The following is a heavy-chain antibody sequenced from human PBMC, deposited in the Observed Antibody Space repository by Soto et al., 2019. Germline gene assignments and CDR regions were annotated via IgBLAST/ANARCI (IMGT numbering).Heavy chain of an antibody. J-gene: IGHJ6*02. CDR1: GFTFSSYS. V-gene: IGHV3-21*01. CDR3: ASAGGYCSSTSCYLSQGVLGYYYGMDV. CDR2: ISSSSSYI. D-gene: IGHD2-2*01. Sequence: GGSLRLSCAASGFTFSSYSMNWVRQAPGKGLEWVSSISSSSSYIYYADSVKGRFTISRDNAKNSLYLQMNSLRAEDTAVYYCASAGGYCSSTSCYLSQGVLGYYYGMDVWGQGTTVTVSS.